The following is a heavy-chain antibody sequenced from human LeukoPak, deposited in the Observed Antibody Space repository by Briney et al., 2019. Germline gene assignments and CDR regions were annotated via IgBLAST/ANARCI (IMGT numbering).Heavy chain of an antibody. CDR2: IIPIFGTA. CDR3: ARRAYCSSTSCYFFDY. V-gene: IGHV1-69*13. CDR1: GGTFSSYA. D-gene: IGHD2-2*01. J-gene: IGHJ4*02. Sequence: SVKVSCKASGGTFSSYAISWVRQAPGQGLEWMGRIIPIFGTANYAQKFQGRVTITADESTSTAYMELSSLRSEDTAVYYCARRAYCSSTSCYFFDYWGQGTLVTVSS.